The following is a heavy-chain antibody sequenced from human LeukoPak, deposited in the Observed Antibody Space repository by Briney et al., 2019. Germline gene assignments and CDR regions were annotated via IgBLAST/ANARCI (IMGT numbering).Heavy chain of an antibody. CDR1: GYTFNGYY. Sequence: ASVKVSCKASGYTFNGYYMHWVRQAPGQGLEWMGWINANSGATNYAQKFQGRVTMTRDTSISTAYMDLSRLRSDGTAVYYCARGGGGYSYGSDYWGQGTLVTVSS. CDR2: INANSGAT. V-gene: IGHV1-2*02. J-gene: IGHJ4*02. CDR3: ARGGGGYSYGSDY. D-gene: IGHD5-18*01.